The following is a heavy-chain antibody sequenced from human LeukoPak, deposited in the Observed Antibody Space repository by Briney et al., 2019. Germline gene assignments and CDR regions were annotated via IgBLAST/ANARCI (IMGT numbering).Heavy chain of an antibody. Sequence: GGSLRLSCAASGFTFSSYAMHWVRQAPGKGLEWVAVISYDGSNKYYADSVKGRFTISRDNSKNTLYLQMNSLRAEDTAVYYCAKEYCSGGSCYHKYYFDYWGQGTLVTVSS. V-gene: IGHV3-30*04. CDR2: ISYDGSNK. CDR1: GFTFSSYA. CDR3: AKEYCSGGSCYHKYYFDY. J-gene: IGHJ4*02. D-gene: IGHD2-15*01.